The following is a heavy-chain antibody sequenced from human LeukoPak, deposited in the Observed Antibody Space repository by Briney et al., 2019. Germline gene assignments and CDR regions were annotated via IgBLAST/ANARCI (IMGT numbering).Heavy chain of an antibody. Sequence: GGSLRLSCAASGFTFSSYWMSGVRQAPGKGLEWVANIKQDGSEKYYVDSVKGRFTISRDNAKNSLYLQMNSLRAEDTAVYYCARLRFLEWLRYYMAVSGTATTVTVSS. CDR2: IKQDGSEK. D-gene: IGHD3-3*01. V-gene: IGHV3-7*01. CDR3: ARLRFLEWLRYYMAV. CDR1: GFTFSSYW. J-gene: IGHJ6*03.